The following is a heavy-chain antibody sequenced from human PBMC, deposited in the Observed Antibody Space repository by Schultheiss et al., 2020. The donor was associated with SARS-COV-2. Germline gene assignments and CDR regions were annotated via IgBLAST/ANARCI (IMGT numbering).Heavy chain of an antibody. V-gene: IGHV4-4*02. Sequence: SETLSLTCAVSGGSISSSNWWSWVRQPPGKGLEWIGEIYHSGSTNYNPSLKSRVTISVDTSKNQFSLKLSSVTAADTAVYYCARKRVVVVPAAMGWFDPWVQGTLVTVSS. CDR2: IYHSGST. CDR3: ARKRVVVVPAAMGWFDP. D-gene: IGHD2-2*01. CDR1: GGSISSSNW. J-gene: IGHJ5*02.